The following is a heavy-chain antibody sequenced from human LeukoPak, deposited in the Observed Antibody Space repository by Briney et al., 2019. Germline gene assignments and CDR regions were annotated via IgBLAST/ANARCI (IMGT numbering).Heavy chain of an antibody. D-gene: IGHD3-10*01. CDR3: ARGLRGIRGVSLVRNLYFDY. Sequence: ASVKVSCKASGYTFTSYGISWVRQAPGQGLEWMGWISAYNGNTNYAQKLQGRVTMTTDTSTSTAYMELSSLRSEDTAVYYCARGLRGIRGVSLVRNLYFDYWGQGTLVTVSS. V-gene: IGHV1-18*01. CDR1: GYTFTSYG. J-gene: IGHJ4*02. CDR2: ISAYNGNT.